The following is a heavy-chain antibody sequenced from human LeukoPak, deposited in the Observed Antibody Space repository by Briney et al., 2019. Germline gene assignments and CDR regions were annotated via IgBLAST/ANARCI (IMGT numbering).Heavy chain of an antibody. CDR2: IYPGESDT. D-gene: IGHD1-26*01. V-gene: IGHV5-51*01. J-gene: IGHJ4*02. CDR1: GCLFTSYW. Sequence: GEALQISCKGSGCLFTSYWIGWVRQLPGKGLEWMGIIYPGESDTRYSPSFQGQVTISADKSISTAYLQWSSLKASDTAMYYCARPMGSGSYRYWGQGTLVTVSS. CDR3: ARPMGSGSYRY.